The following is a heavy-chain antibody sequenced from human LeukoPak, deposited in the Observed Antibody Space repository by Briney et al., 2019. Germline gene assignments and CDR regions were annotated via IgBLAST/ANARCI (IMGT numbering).Heavy chain of an antibody. V-gene: IGHV3-33*01. CDR3: ARDRQEQHQVGSGNHLDNWFDS. Sequence: PGGSLRLSCAASGFTFSTYGFHWVRQAPGKGLEWVAATFYDGSKSFYTDSVKGRFTISRDNPKNTLYLQMNSLRAEDSAVYYCARDRQEQHQVGSGNHLDNWFDSWGQGTLVTVSS. CDR2: TFYDGSKS. J-gene: IGHJ5*01. CDR1: GFTFSTYG. D-gene: IGHD1-26*01.